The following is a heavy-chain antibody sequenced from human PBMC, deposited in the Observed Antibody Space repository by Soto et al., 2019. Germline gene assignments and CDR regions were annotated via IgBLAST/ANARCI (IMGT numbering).Heavy chain of an antibody. CDR2: IYYSGSS. D-gene: IGHD5-18*01. J-gene: IGHJ4*02. Sequence: SETLSLTCTVSGGSISGYYWSWIRQPPGKGLEWIAYIYYSGSSNSNPSLKSRVTISVDRSKNQLSLKLSSVTAADTAVYYCARGGYSYGFSGSLDFDYWGQGTLVTVSS. V-gene: IGHV4-59*08. CDR3: ARGGYSYGFSGSLDFDY. CDR1: GGSISGYY.